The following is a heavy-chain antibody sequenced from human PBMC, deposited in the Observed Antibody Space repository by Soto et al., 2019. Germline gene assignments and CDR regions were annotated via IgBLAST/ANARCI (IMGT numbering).Heavy chain of an antibody. V-gene: IGHV4-39*01. Sequence: PSETLSLTCSVSGGSISSNSYSWGWIRQPPGKGLEWIGTLYSSRDTYYNPSLKSRVTISADTSQNQFSLDLTSVTATDTAVYFCARHPGYCSGGSCNGQYTLDVWGQGTMVTVSS. J-gene: IGHJ6*02. CDR2: LYSSRDT. CDR1: GGSISSNSYS. CDR3: ARHPGYCSGGSCNGQYTLDV. D-gene: IGHD2-15*01.